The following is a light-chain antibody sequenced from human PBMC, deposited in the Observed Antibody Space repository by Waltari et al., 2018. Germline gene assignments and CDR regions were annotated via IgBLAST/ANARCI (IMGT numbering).Light chain of an antibody. CDR1: QSLVHSDGNTH. V-gene: IGKV2-30*02. CDR3: MQGTHWPYT. CDR2: KVS. Sequence: DVVMTQSPLSLPVTLGRPASISCPSSQSLVHSDGNTHLVWFHQRPGQSPRRLIYKVSIRDSEVPDRFSGGGSATDFTLKISRVEAEDVGVYYCMQGTHWPYTFGQGTKLDIK. J-gene: IGKJ2*01.